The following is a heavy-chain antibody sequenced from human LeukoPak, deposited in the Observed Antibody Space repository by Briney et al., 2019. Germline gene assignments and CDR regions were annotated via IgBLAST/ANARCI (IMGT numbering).Heavy chain of an antibody. J-gene: IGHJ6*03. CDR1: GYSFTSYW. Sequence: GESLKISCKGSGYSFTSYWIGWVRQMPGKGLEWMGIIYPGDSDTRHSPSFQGQVTISADKSISTAYLQWSSLKASDTAMYYCARIAGGDYYYYYMDVWGKGTTVTVSS. D-gene: IGHD3-10*01. V-gene: IGHV5-51*01. CDR3: ARIAGGDYYYYYMDV. CDR2: IYPGDSDT.